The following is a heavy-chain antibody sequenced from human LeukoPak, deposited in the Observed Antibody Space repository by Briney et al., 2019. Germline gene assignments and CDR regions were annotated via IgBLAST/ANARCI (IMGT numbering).Heavy chain of an antibody. D-gene: IGHD5-18*01. Sequence: SETLSLTCAVSGGSISSISSNNWAWIRQPPGKGQELIAAIHYTGSTYYNPSFMSRVTISVDTSKNQFSLKLNSLTATDTAVYYCARLPTGYPNWFDTWGQGILVTVSS. J-gene: IGHJ5*02. CDR3: ARLPTGYPNWFDT. V-gene: IGHV4-39*01. CDR2: IHYTGST. CDR1: GGSISSISSNN.